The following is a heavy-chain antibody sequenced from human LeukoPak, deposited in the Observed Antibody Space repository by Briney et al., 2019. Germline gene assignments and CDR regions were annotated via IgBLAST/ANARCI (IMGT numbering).Heavy chain of an antibody. Sequence: GGSLRLSCAASGFTFSTYWMHWVRQAPGKGLVWVSRISSDGSITSYADSVKGRFTISRDNAKNTLYLQMNSLRAEDTAVYYCARDLNLGGYSYGYHDAFDIWGQGTMVTVSS. CDR2: ISSDGSIT. V-gene: IGHV3-74*01. J-gene: IGHJ3*02. D-gene: IGHD5-18*01. CDR1: GFTFSTYW. CDR3: ARDLNLGGYSYGYHDAFDI.